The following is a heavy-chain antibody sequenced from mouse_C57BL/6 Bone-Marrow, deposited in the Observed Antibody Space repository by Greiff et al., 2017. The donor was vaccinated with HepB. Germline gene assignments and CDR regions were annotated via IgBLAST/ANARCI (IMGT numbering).Heavy chain of an antibody. J-gene: IGHJ1*03. V-gene: IGHV7-3*01. CDR3: ARSPTAHV. CDR1: GFTFTDYY. Sequence: EVHLVESGGGLVQPGGSLSLSCAASGFTFTDYYMSWVRQPPGKALEWLGFIRNKANGYTTEYSASVKGRFTISRDNSQSILYLQMNALRAEDSATYYCARSPTAHVWGTGTTVTVSS. D-gene: IGHD1-2*01. CDR2: IRNKANGYTT.